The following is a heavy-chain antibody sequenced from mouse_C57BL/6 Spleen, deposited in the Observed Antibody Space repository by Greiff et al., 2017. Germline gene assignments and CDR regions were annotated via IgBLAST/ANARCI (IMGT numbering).Heavy chain of an antibody. CDR1: GFTFSDYY. CDR3: ARAPIYYGHYYAMDY. V-gene: IGHV5-16*01. Sequence: EVKVVESEGGLVQPGSSMKLSCTASGFTFSDYYMAWVRQVPEKGLEWVANINYDGSSTYYLDSLKSRFIISRDNAKNILYLQMSSLKSEDTATYYCARAPIYYGHYYAMDYWGQGTSVTVSS. CDR2: INYDGSST. J-gene: IGHJ4*01. D-gene: IGHD2-1*01.